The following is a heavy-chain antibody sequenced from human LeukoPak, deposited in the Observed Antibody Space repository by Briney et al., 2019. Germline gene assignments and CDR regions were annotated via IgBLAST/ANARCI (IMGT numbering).Heavy chain of an antibody. Sequence: GSLRLSCAASGFTVSSNYMNWVRQPPGKGLEWIGEINHSGSTNYNPSLKSRVSISVDSSKNQFSLKVSSVTAADTAVYYCARGSDTAAGLYWGQGTLVTVSS. V-gene: IGHV4-34*01. CDR3: ARGSDTAAGLY. CDR2: INHSGST. CDR1: GFTVSSNY. J-gene: IGHJ4*02. D-gene: IGHD6-13*01.